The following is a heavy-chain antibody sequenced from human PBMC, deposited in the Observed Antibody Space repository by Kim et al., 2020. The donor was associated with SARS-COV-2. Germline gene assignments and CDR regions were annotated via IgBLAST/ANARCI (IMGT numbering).Heavy chain of an antibody. Sequence: SETLSLTCTVSGGSISSYQWSWIRQPPGKGLEWIGYIYYSGSTNYSPSPKSRVTVSVDTSKNQFPLKLSSLTAADTAVYYCARGGAAYSSSWFGAFDIWGQGTMVTISS. V-gene: IGHV4-59*13. D-gene: IGHD6-13*01. CDR3: ARGGAAYSSSWFGAFDI. J-gene: IGHJ3*02. CDR2: IYYSGST. CDR1: GGSISSYQ.